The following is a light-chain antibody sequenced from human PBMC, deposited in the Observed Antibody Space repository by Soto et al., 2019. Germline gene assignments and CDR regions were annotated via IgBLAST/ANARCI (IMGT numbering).Light chain of an antibody. CDR2: GNS. J-gene: IGLJ1*01. CDR1: SSNIGAGYD. CDR3: QSYDSSLSGRYV. V-gene: IGLV1-40*01. Sequence: QSVLTQPPSVSGAPGTRVTISCTGSSSNIGAGYDVHWYQQLPGTAPKLLIYGNSNRPSGVPDRFSGSKSGTSASLAITGLQAEDEADYYCQSYDSSLSGRYVFGTGTKLTVL.